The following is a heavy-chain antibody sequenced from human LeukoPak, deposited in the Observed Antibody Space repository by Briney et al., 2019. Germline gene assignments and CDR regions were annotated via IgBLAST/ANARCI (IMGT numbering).Heavy chain of an antibody. V-gene: IGHV3-23*01. J-gene: IGHJ4*02. CDR1: GFTFSSYA. Sequence: PGGSLRLSCAASGFTFSSYAMHWVRQAPGKGLEWVSAISGSGSAYYADSVKGRFTISRDNSKNTLYLQMNSLRAEDTAVYYCAKRGAEVGATVAPGDYWGQGTLLTVSS. D-gene: IGHD1-26*01. CDR2: ISGSGSA. CDR3: AKRGAEVGATVAPGDY.